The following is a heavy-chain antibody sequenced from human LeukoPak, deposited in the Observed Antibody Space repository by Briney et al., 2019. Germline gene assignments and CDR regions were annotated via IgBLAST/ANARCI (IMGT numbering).Heavy chain of an antibody. V-gene: IGHV4-34*01. CDR1: GGSISSYY. CDR2: INHSGST. CDR3: ARQYYYGSGSYTIYWYFDL. J-gene: IGHJ2*01. Sequence: PSETLSLTCTVSGGSISSYYWSWIRQPPGKGLEWIGEINHSGSTNYNPSLKSRVTISVDTSKNQFSLKLSSVTAADTAVYYCARQYYYGSGSYTIYWYFDLWGRGTLVTVSS. D-gene: IGHD3-10*01.